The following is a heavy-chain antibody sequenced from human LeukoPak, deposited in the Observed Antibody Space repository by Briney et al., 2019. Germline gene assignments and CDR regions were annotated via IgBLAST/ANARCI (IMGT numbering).Heavy chain of an antibody. CDR3: AKGTYYYDSSGYYPEDYFQH. CDR2: ISGSGGST. D-gene: IGHD3-22*01. V-gene: IGHV3-23*01. J-gene: IGHJ1*01. Sequence: PGGSLRLSCAASGFTFSSYAMNWVRQAPGKGLEWVSGISGSGGSTYYADSVRGRLTFSRDNSKNTLYLQMNSLRAEDTAVYYCAKGTYYYDSSGYYPEDYFQHWGQGTLVTVSS. CDR1: GFTFSSYA.